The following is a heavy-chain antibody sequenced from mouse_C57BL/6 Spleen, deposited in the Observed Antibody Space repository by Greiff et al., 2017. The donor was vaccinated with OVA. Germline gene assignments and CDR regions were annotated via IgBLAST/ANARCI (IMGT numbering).Heavy chain of an antibody. CDR1: GYTFTDYY. Sequence: EVQLQQSGPELVKPGASVKISCKASGYTFTDYYMNWVKQSHGKSLEWIGDINPNNGGTSYNQKFKGKATLTVDKSSSTTYMELRSLTSEDSAVYYCARQYGSSHWYFDVWGTGTTVTVSS. J-gene: IGHJ1*03. D-gene: IGHD1-1*01. CDR3: ARQYGSSHWYFDV. V-gene: IGHV1-26*01. CDR2: INPNNGGT.